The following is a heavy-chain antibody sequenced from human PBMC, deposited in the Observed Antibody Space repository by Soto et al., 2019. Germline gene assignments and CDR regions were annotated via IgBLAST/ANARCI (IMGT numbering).Heavy chain of an antibody. J-gene: IGHJ4*02. CDR1: GFTLSTYA. CDR2: IAAANGKT. CDR3: VRGNTGYDYGFFEY. V-gene: IGHV1-3*01. D-gene: IGHD5-12*01. Sequence: ASVKVSCKTSGFTLSTYAMHWVRQAPRQRPEWMGWIAAANGKTDYSEKFQDRVTLTSDTSTNTVYMDLTSLRSEDTAVYYCVRGNTGYDYGFFEYWGQGSLVTVSS.